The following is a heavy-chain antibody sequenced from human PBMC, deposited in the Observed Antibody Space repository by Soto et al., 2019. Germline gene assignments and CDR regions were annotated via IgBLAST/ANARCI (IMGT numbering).Heavy chain of an antibody. CDR3: ARDGYYYYGMDV. J-gene: IGHJ6*02. CDR1: GGSISSYY. CDR2: IYYSGST. V-gene: IGHV4-59*01. Sequence: QVQLQESGPGLVKPSETLSLTCTVSGGSISSYYWSWIRQPPGKGLEWIGYIYYSGSTNYNPSLKSRVTMSVDTSKNQFSLKLSSVTAADTAVYYCARDGYYYYGMDVWGQGTTVTVSS.